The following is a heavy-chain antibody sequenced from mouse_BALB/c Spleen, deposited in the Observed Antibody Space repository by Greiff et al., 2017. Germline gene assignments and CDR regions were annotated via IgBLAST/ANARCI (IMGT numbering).Heavy chain of an antibody. D-gene: IGHD1-1*01. CDR1: GFSFTSYG. CDR2: IWSGGSN. CDR3: ARNRAYYDPYAMDD. J-gene: IGHJ4*01. V-gene: IGHV2-4-1*01. Sequence: VQLLQSGPGLVQPSQSLSITCTVSGFSFTSYGVPWVRQSPGKGLEWLGAIWSGGSNDYNAAYISRLSISKDNSKSQVFFNMNSLQAGDTSIYYGARNRAYYDPYAMDDWGAGTSVTVSS.